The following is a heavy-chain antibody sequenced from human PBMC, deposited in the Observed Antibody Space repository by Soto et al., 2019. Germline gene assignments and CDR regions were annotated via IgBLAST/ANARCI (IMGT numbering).Heavy chain of an antibody. CDR1: GYTFSTYG. CDR3: ARVKVPAAILGAFDL. Sequence: ASVKVSCKASGYTFSTYGITWVRQAPGQGLDWMGWINPLKGDTKSAANFQDRVTMTTDTSTRTAYMELRSLRSDDTAVYYCARVKVPAAILGAFDLWGPGTLVT. V-gene: IGHV1-18*01. D-gene: IGHD2-2*02. J-gene: IGHJ3*01. CDR2: INPLKGDT.